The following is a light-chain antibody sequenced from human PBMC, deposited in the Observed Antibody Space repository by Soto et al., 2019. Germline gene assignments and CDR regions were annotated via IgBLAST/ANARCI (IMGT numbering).Light chain of an antibody. Sequence: QSVLTQPPSVSGAPGQRVTISWSGSTSNIGAGYDVHWYKHLPGAAPKLRIYGNANRPSGVPDRISGSKSGTSVSLAITGLQAEDEADYYCQSYDSSLSAVVFGGGTKLTVL. CDR1: TSNIGAGYD. CDR3: QSYDSSLSAVV. J-gene: IGLJ2*01. V-gene: IGLV1-40*01. CDR2: GNA.